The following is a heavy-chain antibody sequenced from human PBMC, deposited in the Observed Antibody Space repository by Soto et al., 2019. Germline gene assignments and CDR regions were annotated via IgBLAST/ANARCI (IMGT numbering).Heavy chain of an antibody. D-gene: IGHD6-19*01. CDR3: ARGTWSSSGWYPSFDY. V-gene: IGHV4-59*08. CDR1: GGSISSYY. J-gene: IGHJ4*02. CDR2: IYYSGST. Sequence: QVQLQESGPGLVKPSETLSLTCTVSGGSISSYYWSWIRQPPGKGLEWIGDIYYSGSTNYNPSLKSRVTISVDTSKNQFSLKLSSVTAADTAVYYCARGTWSSSGWYPSFDYWGQGTLVTVSS.